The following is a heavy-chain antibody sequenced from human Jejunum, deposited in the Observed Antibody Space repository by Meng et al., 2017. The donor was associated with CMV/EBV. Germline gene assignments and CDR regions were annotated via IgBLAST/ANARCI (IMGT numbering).Heavy chain of an antibody. CDR1: GGSISTYY. Sequence: GGSISTYYWSWIRQPPGKGLEWIGDISYSGSTNYDPSLKSRVTISVDTSKNQFSLKLISVTSADTAVYYCANSGGVSPRRRYFDYWGRGTLVTVSS. D-gene: IGHD3-16*01. CDR3: ANSGGVSPRRRYFDY. V-gene: IGHV4-59*01. J-gene: IGHJ4*02. CDR2: ISYSGST.